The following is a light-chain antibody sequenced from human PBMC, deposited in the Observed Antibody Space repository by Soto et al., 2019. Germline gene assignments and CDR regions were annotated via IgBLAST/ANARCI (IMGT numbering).Light chain of an antibody. J-gene: IGKJ2*01. CDR1: QSVTNRY. V-gene: IGKV3-20*01. CDR2: GIS. CDR3: QQYSSLPHT. Sequence: ESVLTQSPGTLSLSPGERATLSCRASQSVTNRYFAWYQQRPGQAPRLLIYGISNRATGIPDRFSGSGSGKDFTLTISRLEPEDFVVYYCQQYSSLPHTFGQGTKLEVK.